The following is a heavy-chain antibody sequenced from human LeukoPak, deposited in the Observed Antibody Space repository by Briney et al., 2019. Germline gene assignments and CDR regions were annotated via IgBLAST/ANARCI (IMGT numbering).Heavy chain of an antibody. V-gene: IGHV5-51*01. CDR3: ASHRTSSYCSRTRCYTATAFDG. CDR1: DYSFFTYW. D-gene: IGHD2-2*02. J-gene: IGHJ3*01. Sequence: GESLKIPCKGSDYSFFTYWIGWVGQMPGKGLDWREVIYLCDSETKYRQSFQGNVTITADKSVSTAYMQWSGLKAADTAMYYCASHRTSSYCSRTRCYTATAFDGWGHGTVVTAS. CDR2: IYLCDSET.